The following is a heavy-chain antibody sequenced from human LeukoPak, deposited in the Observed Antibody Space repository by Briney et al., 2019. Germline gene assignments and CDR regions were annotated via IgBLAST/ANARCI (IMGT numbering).Heavy chain of an antibody. CDR3: AIGRGGQQLGDY. CDR1: EYSFPNYC. J-gene: IGHJ4*02. Sequence: GESLTISCKHSEYSFPNYCIGWVRQLPGKGLEWMGIIYPDDSDTRYSPSFQGQVTISADRSIRTAYLQWSSLKPSDTAMYHCAIGRGGQQLGDYWGQGTLVTVSS. CDR2: IYPDDSDT. D-gene: IGHD6-13*01. V-gene: IGHV5-51*01.